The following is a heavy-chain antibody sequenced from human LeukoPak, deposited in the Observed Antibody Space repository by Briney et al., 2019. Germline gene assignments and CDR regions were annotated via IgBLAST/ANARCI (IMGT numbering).Heavy chain of an antibody. CDR1: GYIYTNYG. J-gene: IGHJ4*02. V-gene: IGHV1-18*01. D-gene: IGHD4-17*01. CDR3: ARDPTPSDGDYPPDHFDY. Sequence: ASVKVSCKASGYIYTNYGINWVRQAPGQGLEWMGWINTYNGNTNYAPKLHGRVTMTTDTPTTTGFMELRSLRFDGTAIYYCARDPTPSDGDYPPDHFDYWGQGTLVTVSS. CDR2: INTYNGNT.